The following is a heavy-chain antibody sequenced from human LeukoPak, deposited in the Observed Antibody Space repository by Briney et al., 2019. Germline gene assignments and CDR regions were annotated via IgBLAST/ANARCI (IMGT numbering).Heavy chain of an antibody. CDR2: ISGSTGST. V-gene: IGHV3-23*01. CDR1: GFTLSSYA. D-gene: IGHD5-12*01. J-gene: IGHJ3*02. CDR3: AKDRDSGYDYDAFDI. Sequence: GGSLRLSCAASGFTLSSYAMSWVRQAPGKGLEWVSSISGSTGSTYYADSVKGRLTISRDNSRNTMYLQMNSLRAEDTAVYYCAKDRDSGYDYDAFDIWGQGTMVTVSS.